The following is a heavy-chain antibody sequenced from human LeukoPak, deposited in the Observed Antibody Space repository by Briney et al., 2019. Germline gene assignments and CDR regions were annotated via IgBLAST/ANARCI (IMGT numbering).Heavy chain of an antibody. V-gene: IGHV1-24*01. Sequence: ASVKVSCKASGGTFSSYAISWVRQAPGKGLEWMGGFDPEDGETIYAQKFQGRVTMTEDTSTDTAYMELSSLRSEDTAVYYCATPGIAAAAPPGYWGQGTLVTVSS. CDR3: ATPGIAAAAPPGY. D-gene: IGHD6-13*01. CDR1: GGTFSSYA. CDR2: FDPEDGET. J-gene: IGHJ4*02.